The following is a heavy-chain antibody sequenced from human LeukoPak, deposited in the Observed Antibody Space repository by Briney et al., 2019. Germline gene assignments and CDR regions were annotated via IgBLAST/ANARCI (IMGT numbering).Heavy chain of an antibody. CDR3: ARAYHSSWYLNWFDP. D-gene: IGHD6-13*01. Sequence: PSETLSLTCTVSGYSISSGYYWGWIRQPPGKGLEWIGSIYHSGSTVYNPSLKSRVTISVDPSNNQFSLKLSSVTAADTAVYYCARAYHSSWYLNWFDPWGQGTLVTVSS. CDR2: IYHSGST. CDR1: GYSISSGYY. V-gene: IGHV4-38-2*02. J-gene: IGHJ5*02.